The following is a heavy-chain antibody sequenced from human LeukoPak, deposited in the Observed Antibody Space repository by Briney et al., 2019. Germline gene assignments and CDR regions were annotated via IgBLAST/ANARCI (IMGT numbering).Heavy chain of an antibody. Sequence: PGGSLRLSCATSGFTFSSYAMHWVRQAPGKGLEWVAVISYDGSNKYYADSVKGRFTISRDNSKNTLYLQTNSLRAEDTAVYYCARDLRESGRYSGYHDYYGMDVWGQGTTVTVSS. J-gene: IGHJ6*02. V-gene: IGHV3-30-3*01. CDR2: ISYDGSNK. CDR1: GFTFSSYA. CDR3: ARDLRESGRYSGYHDYYGMDV. D-gene: IGHD5-12*01.